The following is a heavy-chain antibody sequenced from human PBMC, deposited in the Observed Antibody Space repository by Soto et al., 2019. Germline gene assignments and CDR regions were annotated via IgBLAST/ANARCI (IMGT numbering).Heavy chain of an antibody. CDR2: IIPFFGTA. CDR3: AREAYLNYDILTDYSRPFDY. CDR1: GGTFSSYA. D-gene: IGHD3-9*01. V-gene: IGHV1-69*13. Sequence: SVKVSCKASGGTFSSYAISWVRQAPGQGLEWMGGIIPFFGTANYAQKFQGRVTITADESTSTVYMELSSLRSEDTAVYYCAREAYLNYDILTDYSRPFDYSGQGTLVTVSS. J-gene: IGHJ4*01.